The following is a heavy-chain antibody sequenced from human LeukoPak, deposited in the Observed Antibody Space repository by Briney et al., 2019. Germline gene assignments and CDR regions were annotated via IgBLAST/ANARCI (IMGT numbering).Heavy chain of an antibody. CDR1: GYTLTSYG. J-gene: IGHJ5*02. D-gene: IGHD2-15*01. CDR3: ARGPRPGYCSGGSCEGWFDP. CDR2: ISAYNGNT. V-gene: IGHV1-18*04. Sequence: ASVKVSCKASGYTLTSYGISWVRRAPGQGLEWMGWISAYNGNTNYAQKLQGRVTMTTDTSTSTAYMELRSLRSDDTAVYYCARGPRPGYCSGGSCEGWFDPWGQGTLVTVSS.